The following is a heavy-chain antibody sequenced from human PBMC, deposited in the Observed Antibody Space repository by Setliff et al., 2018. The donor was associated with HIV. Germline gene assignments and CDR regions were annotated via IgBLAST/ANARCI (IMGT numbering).Heavy chain of an antibody. D-gene: IGHD2-2*01. CDR1: GGSISSSNNY. J-gene: IGHJ4*02. V-gene: IGHV4-39*01. CDR3: ARHEGVLQEDGGFDS. CDR2: IYYSGST. Sequence: PSETLSLPCSVSGGSISSSNNYWGWIRQPPGKGLEWIGSIYYSGSTYYNPSLKSRVTISVDTSKSQFSLRLTSVTAADTALYYCARHEGVLQEDGGFDSWGQGTPVTVSS.